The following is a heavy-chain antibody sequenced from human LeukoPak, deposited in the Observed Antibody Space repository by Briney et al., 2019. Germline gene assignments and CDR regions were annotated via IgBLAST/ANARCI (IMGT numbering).Heavy chain of an antibody. Sequence: PSETLSLTCTVSGGSISSYYWSWIRQPPGKGLEWIGSIYYSGSTYYNPSLKSRVTISVDTSKNQFSLKLSSVTAADTAVYYCAVGWELGAFDYWGQGTLVTVSS. D-gene: IGHD1-26*01. J-gene: IGHJ4*02. V-gene: IGHV4-59*05. CDR3: AVGWELGAFDY. CDR2: IYYSGST. CDR1: GGSISSYY.